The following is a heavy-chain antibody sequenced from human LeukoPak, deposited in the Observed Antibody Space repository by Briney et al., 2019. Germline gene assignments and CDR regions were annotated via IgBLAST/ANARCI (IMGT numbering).Heavy chain of an antibody. V-gene: IGHV4-4*07. D-gene: IGHD6-13*01. J-gene: IGHJ6*02. Sequence: SETLSLTCTVSGGSISSYYWSWIRQPAGKGLEWIGRIYTSGSTNYNPSLKSRVTMSVDTSKNQFSLKLSSVTAADTAVYYCASGARGPGDSSSWPDYYYYCGMDVWGQGTTVTVSS. CDR2: IYTSGST. CDR3: ASGARGPGDSSSWPDYYYYCGMDV. CDR1: GGSISSYY.